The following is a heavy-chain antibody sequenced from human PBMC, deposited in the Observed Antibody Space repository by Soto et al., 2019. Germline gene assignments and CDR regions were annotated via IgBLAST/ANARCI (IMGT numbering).Heavy chain of an antibody. Sequence: EVQLVESGGGLVKPGGSLRLSCAASGFTFSSYSMNWVRQAPGKGLEWVSSISSSSSYIYYADSVKGRFTISRDNAKNSLYLKMTSLRAEDTAVYYCARLTSYDSSGYDCYWGQGTLVTVSS. CDR1: GFTFSSYS. D-gene: IGHD3-22*01. CDR3: ARLTSYDSSGYDCY. J-gene: IGHJ4*02. V-gene: IGHV3-21*01. CDR2: ISSSSSYI.